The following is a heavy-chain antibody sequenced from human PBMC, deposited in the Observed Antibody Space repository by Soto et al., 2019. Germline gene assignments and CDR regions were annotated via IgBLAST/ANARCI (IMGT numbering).Heavy chain of an antibody. V-gene: IGHV4-39*01. J-gene: IGHJ3*02. CDR2: IYYDGST. Sequence: QLQLQESGPGLVKPSETLSLTCSVSGASISSSSYFWGWIRQPPGKGLEWIGNIYYDGSTYYNPSLKSRVTRSVATSKNRFALNLNSVTAADTAVYYCARPRSTVTSYDAFDIWGPGTMVTVSS. CDR3: ARPRSTVTSYDAFDI. D-gene: IGHD4-17*01. CDR1: GASISSSSYF.